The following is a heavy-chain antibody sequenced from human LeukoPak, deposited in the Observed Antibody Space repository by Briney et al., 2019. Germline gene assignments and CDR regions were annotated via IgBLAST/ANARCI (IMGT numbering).Heavy chain of an antibody. V-gene: IGHV3-23*01. D-gene: IGHD2/OR15-2a*01. CDR2: ISGSDGTT. J-gene: IGHJ4*02. CDR3: AKDSAKKYDDY. Sequence: GSLRLSCAASGFTFSNYAMSWVRQAPGKGLEWVSGISGSDGTTYYADSVKGRFTISRDNSKNTLYLQMNGLRAEDTAVYYCAKDSAKKYDDYWGQGTLVTVSS. CDR1: GFTFSNYA.